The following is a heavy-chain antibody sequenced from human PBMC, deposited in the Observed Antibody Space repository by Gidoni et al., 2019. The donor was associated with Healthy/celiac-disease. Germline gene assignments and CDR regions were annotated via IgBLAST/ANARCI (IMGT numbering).Heavy chain of an antibody. CDR2: INHSGST. J-gene: IGHJ4*02. CDR3: ARGPRGGARGYFDY. CDR1: GGSFSGYY. D-gene: IGHD1-26*01. Sequence: QVQLQQWGAGLLKPSETLSLTCAVYGGSFSGYYLSWIRQPPGKGLEWIGEINHSGSTNSNPSLKSRVTISVDTSKNQFSLKLSSATAADTAVYYCARGPRGGARGYFDYWGQGTLVTVSS. V-gene: IGHV4-34*01.